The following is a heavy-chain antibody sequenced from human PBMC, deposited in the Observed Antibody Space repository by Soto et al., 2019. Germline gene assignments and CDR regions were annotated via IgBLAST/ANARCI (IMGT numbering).Heavy chain of an antibody. V-gene: IGHV1-69*13. D-gene: IGHD6-13*01. CDR1: GGTFSSYA. CDR2: VIPIFGTA. CDR3: ARELPGSWYAFDP. J-gene: IGHJ5*02. Sequence: SVKVSCKASGGTFSSYAISWVRQAPGQGLEWMGGVIPIFGTANYAQKFQGRVTITADESTSTAYMELSSLRSEDTAVYYCARELPGSWYAFDPWGQGTPVTVSS.